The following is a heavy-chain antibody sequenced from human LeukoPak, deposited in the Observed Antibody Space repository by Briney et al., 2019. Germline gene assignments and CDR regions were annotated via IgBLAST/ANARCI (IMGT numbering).Heavy chain of an antibody. CDR1: GFTFYDYA. CDR3: ARGRVSSSTWYSTYYYYFYMDV. V-gene: IGHV3-21*04. J-gene: IGHJ6*03. CDR2: ITNSSAYT. D-gene: IGHD4-11*01. Sequence: PGGTLRLSCAASGFTFYDYAMHGVRQAPGRGLEGGLSITNSSAYTFYADSVKGRFPISGDNARNSLYLQMTSLRAEDTAVYFCARGRVSSSTWYSTYYYYFYMDVWGKGTTVTVSS.